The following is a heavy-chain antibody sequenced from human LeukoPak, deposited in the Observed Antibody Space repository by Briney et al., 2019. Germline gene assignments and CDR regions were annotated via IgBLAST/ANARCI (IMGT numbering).Heavy chain of an antibody. CDR3: ARVQLVDYYYYSYMDV. Sequence: GGSLRLSCAASGFTFDDYAMYWVRQAPGKGLEWVSLISWDGGSTYYADSVKGRFTISRDNAKNSLYLQMNGLRAEDTALYYCARVQLVDYYYYSYMDVWGKGTTVTVSS. CDR2: ISWDGGST. V-gene: IGHV3-43D*03. J-gene: IGHJ6*03. CDR1: GFTFDDYA. D-gene: IGHD6-6*01.